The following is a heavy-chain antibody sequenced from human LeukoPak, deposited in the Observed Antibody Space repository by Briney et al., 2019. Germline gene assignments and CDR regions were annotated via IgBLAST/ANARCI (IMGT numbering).Heavy chain of an antibody. CDR1: GASINSISYY. V-gene: IGHV4-39*02. CDR2: IFHDGST. D-gene: IGHD6-13*01. CDR3: ARDQGITTVGIAFDI. J-gene: IGHJ3*02. Sequence: SETLSLTCNVSGASINSISYYWGWIRQPPGKGLEWIGNIFHDGSTYFNPSLKSRVTISVDTSKSQFSLKLSSVTAADTAVYYCARDQGITTVGIAFDIWGQGTMVTVSS.